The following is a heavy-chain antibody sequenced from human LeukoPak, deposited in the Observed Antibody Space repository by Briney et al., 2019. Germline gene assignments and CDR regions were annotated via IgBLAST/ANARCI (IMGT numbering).Heavy chain of an antibody. V-gene: IGHV5-51*01. CDR3: ARHLATSTWSAFDY. J-gene: IGHJ4*02. D-gene: IGHD6-13*01. Sequence: EXXKISCQGSGYSFTGYWIGWVRRRPGKGLEWMGIIYPGDSQTKYSPSFQGQVTISVDKSISTAYLQWSSLTASDTAMYYCARHLATSTWSAFDYWGQGTLVTVSS. CDR1: GYSFTGYW. CDR2: IYPGDSQT.